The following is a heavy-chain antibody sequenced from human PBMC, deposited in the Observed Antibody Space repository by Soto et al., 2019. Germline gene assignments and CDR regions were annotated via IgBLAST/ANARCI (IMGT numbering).Heavy chain of an antibody. J-gene: IGHJ4*02. V-gene: IGHV3-23*01. CDR2: INVVGGAT. CDR1: GFTFSSFA. CDR3: AKNYYFDC. Sequence: EVQLLESGGGLVQPGGSLRLSCTASGFTFSSFAMSWVRQAPGKGLEWVSSINVVGGATNFADSVKGRFTISRDDSKNTLYLKMNSLRAEDTAVYYCAKNYYFDCWGQGTRVTVSS.